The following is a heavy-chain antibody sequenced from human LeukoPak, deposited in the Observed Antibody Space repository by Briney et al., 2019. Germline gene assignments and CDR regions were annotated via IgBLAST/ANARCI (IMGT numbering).Heavy chain of an antibody. Sequence: SETLSLTCTVSGYSISSGYYWGWIRQPPGKGLEWIGEINHSGSTNYNPSLKSRVTISVDTSKSQFSLKLSSVTAADTAVYYCARDRERGYFDYWGQGTLVTVSS. J-gene: IGHJ4*02. CDR1: GYSISSGYY. V-gene: IGHV4-38-2*02. CDR2: INHSGST. CDR3: ARDRERGYFDY.